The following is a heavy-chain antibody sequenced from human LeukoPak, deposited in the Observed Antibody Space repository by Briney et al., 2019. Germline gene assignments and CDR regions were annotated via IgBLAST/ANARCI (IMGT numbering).Heavy chain of an antibody. J-gene: IGHJ5*02. CDR2: IRSKAYGGTT. CDR1: GFTFGDYA. D-gene: IGHD3-3*01. Sequence: GGSLRLSCTASGFTFGDYAMSWFRQAPGKGLEWVGFIRSKAYGGTTEYAASVKGRFTISRDDSKSIAYLQMNSLKTEDTAVYYCTRVKAIFGVVSPNWFDPWGQGTLVTVSS. CDR3: TRVKAIFGVVSPNWFDP. V-gene: IGHV3-49*03.